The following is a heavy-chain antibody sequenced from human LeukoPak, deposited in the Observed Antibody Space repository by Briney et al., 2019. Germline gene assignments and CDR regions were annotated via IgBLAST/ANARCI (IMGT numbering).Heavy chain of an antibody. D-gene: IGHD3-10*01. J-gene: IGHJ4*02. CDR2: INPNSGGT. Sequence: GASVKVSCKASGYTFTDYYMHWVRQAPGQGLEWMGWINPNSGGTNYAQKFQDRVTMTRDTSISTAYMELSRLKSDDTAVYYCTRGASPGYGSGIYRNFDYWGQGTLVTVSS. CDR3: TRGASPGYGSGIYRNFDY. CDR1: GYTFTDYY. V-gene: IGHV1-2*02.